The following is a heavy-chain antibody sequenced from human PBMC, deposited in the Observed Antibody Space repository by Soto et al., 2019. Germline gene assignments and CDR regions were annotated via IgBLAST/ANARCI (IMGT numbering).Heavy chain of an antibody. CDR3: ARDGSGAYLNWFDP. J-gene: IGHJ5*02. CDR1: GGSISSYY. CDR2: IYYSGST. Sequence: SETLSLTCTVSGGSISSYYWSWIRQPPGKGLEWIGYIYYSGSTNYNPSLKSRVTISVDTSKNQFCLKLSSVTAADTAVYYCARDGSGAYLNWFDPWGQGTLVTVSS. D-gene: IGHD1-26*01. V-gene: IGHV4-59*01.